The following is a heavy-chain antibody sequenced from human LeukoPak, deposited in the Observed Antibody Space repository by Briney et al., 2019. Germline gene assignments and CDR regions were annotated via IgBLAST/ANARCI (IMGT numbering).Heavy chain of an antibody. V-gene: IGHV3-23*01. D-gene: IGHD3-22*01. Sequence: GGSLRLSCAASGFTFSSYAMSWVRQAPGKGLEWVSAISGSGGSTYYADSVKGRFTISRDNSKNTLYLQMNSLRAEDTAVYYRAKGAYYDSSGYLDYYMDVWGKGTTVTVSS. CDR2: ISGSGGST. CDR1: GFTFSSYA. J-gene: IGHJ6*03. CDR3: AKGAYYDSSGYLDYYMDV.